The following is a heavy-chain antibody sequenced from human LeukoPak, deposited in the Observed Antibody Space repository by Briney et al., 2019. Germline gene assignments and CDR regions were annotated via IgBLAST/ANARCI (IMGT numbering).Heavy chain of an antibody. J-gene: IGHJ5*01. CDR3: ARSRQASGLFNS. V-gene: IGHV4-30-2*01. Sequence: SETLSLTCTVSGGAITSGGYSWNWIRQPPGKGLEWIGCIYDRGPAYYNPSLRSRFTISVDRPKNQFFLNVTSLTAADTAVYYCARSRQASGLFNSWGQGTLVVVSS. CDR2: IYDRGPA. CDR1: GGAITSGGYS. D-gene: IGHD3-10*01.